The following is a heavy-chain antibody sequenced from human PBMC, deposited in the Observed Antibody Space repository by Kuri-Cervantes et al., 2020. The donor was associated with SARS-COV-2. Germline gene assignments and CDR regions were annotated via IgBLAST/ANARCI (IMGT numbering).Heavy chain of an antibody. V-gene: IGHV4-34*01. Sequence: ESLKISCVVSGSSFSGYYWSWIRQPPGKGLEWIWEITHTGTTYYNASLKSRVIISLDMSKKQFSLRLTSVTAADTAVYYCARDHGSFRITAAGIDAFDIWGQGTMVTVSS. J-gene: IGHJ3*02. D-gene: IGHD6-13*01. CDR3: ARDHGSFRITAAGIDAFDI. CDR2: ITHTGTT. CDR1: GSSFSGYY.